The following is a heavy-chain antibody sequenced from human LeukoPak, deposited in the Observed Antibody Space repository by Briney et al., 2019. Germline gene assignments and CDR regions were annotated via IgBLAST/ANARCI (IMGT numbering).Heavy chain of an antibody. V-gene: IGHV3-21*01. CDR2: ISSSSSYI. CDR1: GFTFSSYS. D-gene: IGHD3-10*01. Sequence: RPGGSLRLSCAASGFTFSSYSMNWVRQAPGKGLEWVSSISSSSSYIYYADSVKGRSTISRDNAKNSLYLQMNSLRAEDTAVYYCARALEYYYGSGSPPGDYWGQGTLVTVSS. J-gene: IGHJ4*02. CDR3: ARALEYYYGSGSPPGDY.